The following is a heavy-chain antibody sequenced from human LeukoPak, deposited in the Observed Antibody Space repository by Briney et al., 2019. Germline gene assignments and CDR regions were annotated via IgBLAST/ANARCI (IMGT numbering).Heavy chain of an antibody. V-gene: IGHV3-21*01. CDR1: GFTFSTYS. CDR2: ISTSSSYI. J-gene: IGHJ4*02. Sequence: GSLRLSCAASGFTFSTYSMNWVRQAPGKGLEWVSSISTSSSYIYYADSVKGRFTISRDNAKNSLYLQMNSLRAEDTAVYYCARVDPGSYLMFYYVDFWGQGTLVTVSS. D-gene: IGHD3-10*01. CDR3: ARVDPGSYLMFYYVDF.